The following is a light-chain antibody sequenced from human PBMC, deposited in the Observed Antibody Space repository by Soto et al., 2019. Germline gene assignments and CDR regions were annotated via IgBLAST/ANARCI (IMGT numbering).Light chain of an antibody. CDR2: DTS. V-gene: IGKV3-11*01. CDR1: QSVSSY. CDR3: QQRSNRPLT. J-gene: IGKJ5*01. Sequence: IVLTQSPSTLSLSAGERATLSCRASQSVSSYLAWYQQKPGQAPRLLIYDTSIRASGIPARFSGSGYGTDFTLTISSLDTEDFAVYYCQQRSNRPLTFGQGTRLEIK.